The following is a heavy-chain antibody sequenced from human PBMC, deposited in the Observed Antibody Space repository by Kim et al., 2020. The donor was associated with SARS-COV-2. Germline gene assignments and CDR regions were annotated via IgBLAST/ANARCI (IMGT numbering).Heavy chain of an antibody. CDR1: GGTFSSYA. D-gene: IGHD6-13*01. CDR3: ARSSSWYWRVYYYYGMDV. CDR2: IIPIFGTA. J-gene: IGHJ6*02. Sequence: SVKVSCKASGGTFSSYAISWVRQAPGQGLEWMGGIIPIFGTANYAQKFQGRVTITADESTSTAYMELSSLRSEDTAVYYCARSSSWYWRVYYYYGMDVWGQGTTVTVSS. V-gene: IGHV1-69*13.